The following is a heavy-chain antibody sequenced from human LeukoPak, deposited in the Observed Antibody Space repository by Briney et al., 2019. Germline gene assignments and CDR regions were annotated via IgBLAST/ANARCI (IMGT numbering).Heavy chain of an antibody. J-gene: IGHJ3*02. Sequence: SETLSLTCTVSGGSISSYYWSWIRQPPGKGLEWIGYIYYSGSTNYNPSLKSRVTISVDTSKNQFSLKLSSVTAADTAVYYCARGYRPAAGTKGGAFDIWGQGTVVTVSS. D-gene: IGHD6-13*01. V-gene: IGHV4-59*01. CDR2: IYYSGST. CDR3: ARGYRPAAGTKGGAFDI. CDR1: GGSISSYY.